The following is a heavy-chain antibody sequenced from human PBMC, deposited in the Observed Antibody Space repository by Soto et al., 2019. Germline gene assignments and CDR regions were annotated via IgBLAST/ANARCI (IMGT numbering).Heavy chain of an antibody. V-gene: IGHV4-34*09. CDR3: ASGLSGYYGPEYFQY. CDR2: INHSGGT. D-gene: IGHD3-9*01. J-gene: IGHJ1*01. CDR1: GGSFSGYY. Sequence: SETLSLTCAVYGGSFSGYYWTWIRQPPGTGLEWIGEINHSGGTNYNPSLLSRVTISADTSKNQFSLHLTSVTAADTAVYYCASGLSGYYGPEYFQYWGQGTPVTVSS.